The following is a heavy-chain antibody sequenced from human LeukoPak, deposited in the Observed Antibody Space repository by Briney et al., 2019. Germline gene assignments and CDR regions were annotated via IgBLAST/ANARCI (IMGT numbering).Heavy chain of an antibody. CDR3: ARGPYDILTGSIDYYYGMDV. CDR2: IYSGGST. D-gene: IGHD3-9*01. V-gene: IGHV3-53*01. J-gene: IGHJ6*02. CDR1: GFTVSSNY. Sequence: GRSLRLSCAASGFTVSSNYMSWVRQAPGKGLEWVSVIYSGGSTYYADSVKGRFTISRDNSKNTLYLQMNSLRAEDTAVYYCARGPYDILTGSIDYYYGMDVWGQGTTVTVSS.